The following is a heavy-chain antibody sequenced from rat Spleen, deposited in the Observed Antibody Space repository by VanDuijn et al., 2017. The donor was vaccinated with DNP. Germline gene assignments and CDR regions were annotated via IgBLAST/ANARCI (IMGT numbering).Heavy chain of an antibody. V-gene: IGHV2-30*01. Sequence: QVQLKESGPGLVQPSQTLSLACTVSGFSLTSHHVHWVRQSSGKGLEWMGIIGTGGTTEYNSALKSRLSISRDTSKNQIFLKMNSLQTEDSATYYCARDWDGYNIDYWGQGLMVTVSS. CDR2: IGTGGTT. J-gene: IGHJ2*01. CDR3: ARDWDGYNIDY. D-gene: IGHD4-1*01. CDR1: GFSLTSHH.